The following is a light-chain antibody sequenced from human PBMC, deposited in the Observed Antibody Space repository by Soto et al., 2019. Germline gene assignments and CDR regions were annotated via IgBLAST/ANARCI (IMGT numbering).Light chain of an antibody. CDR3: QSYDSSLSGSYV. J-gene: IGLJ1*01. Sequence: QSVLTQPPSVSGAPGQRVTISCTGSSSNIGAGYDVHWYQRLPGTAPKVLIYSNNNRPSGVADRFSGSKSGTSASLAITGLQAEDEAEYDCQSYDSSLSGSYVFGTGTKLTVL. CDR1: SSNIGAGYD. CDR2: SNN. V-gene: IGLV1-40*01.